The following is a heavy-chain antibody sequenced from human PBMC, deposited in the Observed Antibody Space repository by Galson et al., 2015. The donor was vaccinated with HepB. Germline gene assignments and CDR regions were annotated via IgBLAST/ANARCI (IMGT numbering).Heavy chain of an antibody. D-gene: IGHD6-19*01. CDR2: ITPSGDNT. J-gene: IGHJ4*02. Sequence: SLRLSCAASGFTFSYYAMSWVRQAPGKGLEWISAITPSGDNTYSAESMKGRFFISRDNSRNTLFLQMSSLRADDTAIYFCAKVFPEKTDGWYRQALYYFDSWGQGTRVTVSS. CDR3: AKVFPEKTDGWYRQALYYFDS. V-gene: IGHV3-23*01. CDR1: GFTFSYYA.